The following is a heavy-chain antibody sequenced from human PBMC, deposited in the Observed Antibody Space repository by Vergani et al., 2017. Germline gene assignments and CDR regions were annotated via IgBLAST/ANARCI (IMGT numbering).Heavy chain of an antibody. CDR1: GFTFSSYA. D-gene: IGHD3-3*01. CDR2: ISGSGGST. CDR3: AKENGSTYYDFVTPPGPFDY. V-gene: IGHV3-23*01. Sequence: EVQLLESGGGLVKPGGSLRLSCAASGFTFSSYAMSWVRQAPGKGLEWVSAISGSGGSTYYADSVKGRFTISRDNSKNTLYLQMNSLRAEDTAVYYCAKENGSTYYDFVTPPGPFDYWGQGTLVTVSS. J-gene: IGHJ4*02.